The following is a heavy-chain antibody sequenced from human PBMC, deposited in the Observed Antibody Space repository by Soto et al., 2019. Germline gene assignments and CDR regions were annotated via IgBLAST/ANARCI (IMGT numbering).Heavy chain of an antibody. Sequence: VHLLESGGGLVQPGGSLRLSCAASGFTFSSYAMSWVRQAPGKGLEWASGITASGGSTSYADSVKGRFTISRDNSKNTLYLQMNSLRAEDTAVYYCAHTQGIVLVPAAIWYWGQGTLVTVSS. J-gene: IGHJ4*02. CDR2: ITASGGST. CDR3: AHTQGIVLVPAAIWY. V-gene: IGHV3-23*01. CDR1: GFTFSSYA. D-gene: IGHD2-2*02.